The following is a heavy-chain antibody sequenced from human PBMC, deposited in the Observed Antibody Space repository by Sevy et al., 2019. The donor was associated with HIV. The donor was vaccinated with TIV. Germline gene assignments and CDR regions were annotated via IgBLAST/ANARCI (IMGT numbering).Heavy chain of an antibody. CDR1: GYTFTSYG. CDR2: ISAYNGNT. CDR3: ARASTIFGNGYYYYGMDV. J-gene: IGHJ6*02. D-gene: IGHD3-3*01. Sequence: ASVKVSCKASGYTFTSYGISWVRQAPGQGLEWMGWISAYNGNTNYAQKLQGRVTMTTDTSTSTAYMELRSLRSDDTAVYYSARASTIFGNGYYYYGMDVWGQGTTVTVSS. V-gene: IGHV1-18*01.